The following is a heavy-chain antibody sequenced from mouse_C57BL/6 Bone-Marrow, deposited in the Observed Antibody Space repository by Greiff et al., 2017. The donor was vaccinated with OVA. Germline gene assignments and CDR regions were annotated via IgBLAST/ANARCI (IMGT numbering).Heavy chain of an antibody. V-gene: IGHV7-3*03. CDR2: IRNKANGYTT. CDR1: GFTFTDYY. D-gene: IGHD2-4*01. Sequence: DVMLVESGGGLVQPGGSLSLSCAASGFTFTDYYMSWVRQPPGKALEWLGFIRNKANGYTTEYSASVKGRFTISRDNSQSILYLQMNALRAEDSATYYCAKIYYDYSPWFAYWGQGTLVTVSA. J-gene: IGHJ3*01. CDR3: AKIYYDYSPWFAY.